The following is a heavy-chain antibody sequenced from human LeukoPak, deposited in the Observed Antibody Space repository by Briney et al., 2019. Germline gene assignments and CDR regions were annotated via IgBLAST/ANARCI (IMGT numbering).Heavy chain of an antibody. CDR2: IYYSGST. CDR3: ASRRVGAFDY. CDR1: GSSISSYY. J-gene: IGHJ4*02. V-gene: IGHV4-59*08. D-gene: IGHD1-26*01. Sequence: SETLSLTCTVSGSSISSYYWSWIRQPPGKGLEWIGYIYYSGSTNYNPSLKSRVTISIDTSKNQFSLKVSSVTAADTAVYYCASRRVGAFDYWGQGTLVTVSS.